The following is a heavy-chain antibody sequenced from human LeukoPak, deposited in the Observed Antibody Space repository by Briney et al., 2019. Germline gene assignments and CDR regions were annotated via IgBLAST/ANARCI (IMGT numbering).Heavy chain of an antibody. Sequence: ASVKVSCKTSGYSFTNYGISWVRQAPGQGLEWMGWISAYNDNAHYAQGLQGRVTMTSQTWTTTAYMELTSLTSDDTAVYYCARSTLGIEFDYWGQGTLVTVSS. V-gene: IGHV1-18*01. CDR1: GYSFTNYG. J-gene: IGHJ4*02. CDR3: ARSTLGIEFDY. D-gene: IGHD7-27*01. CDR2: ISAYNDNA.